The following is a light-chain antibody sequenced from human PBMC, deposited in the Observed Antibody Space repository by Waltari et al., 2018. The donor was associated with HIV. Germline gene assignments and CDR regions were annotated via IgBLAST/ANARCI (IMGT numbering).Light chain of an antibody. Sequence: QSVLTQPHSVSGATGQRVTISCPGSSPNIGAGYDVHWFQPLPGTPPKPLIYVTTNRPSGVPDRFSCSKSGTSASLAITGLQAEDEGDYYCQSYDSGLSAYVFGTGTKVTVL. CDR1: SPNIGAGYD. CDR3: QSYDSGLSAYV. V-gene: IGLV1-40*01. J-gene: IGLJ1*01. CDR2: VTT.